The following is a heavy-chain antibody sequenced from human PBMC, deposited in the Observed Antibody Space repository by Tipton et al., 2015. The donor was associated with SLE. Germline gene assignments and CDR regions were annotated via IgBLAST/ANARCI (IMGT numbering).Heavy chain of an antibody. J-gene: IGHJ4*02. CDR1: GLTVGSNY. Sequence: GSLRLSCAASGLTVGSNYMSWVRRAPGKGLEWVSVIYSGGSTYYADPVKGRFTISRDNSKNTLYLQMNSLRAEDMAIYYCARYIVGAQYFDYWGQGTLVTVSS. V-gene: IGHV3-66*02. D-gene: IGHD1-26*01. CDR2: IYSGGST. CDR3: ARYIVGAQYFDY.